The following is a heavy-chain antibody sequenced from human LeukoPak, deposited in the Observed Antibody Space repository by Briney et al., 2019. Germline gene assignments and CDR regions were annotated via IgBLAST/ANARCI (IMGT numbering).Heavy chain of an antibody. CDR3: ARGRVAGTGYYFDY. CDR2: IYSGGST. D-gene: IGHD6-19*01. Sequence: GGSLRLSCAASGFTVSSNYMSWVRQAPGKGLEWVSIIYSGGSTYYADSVKGRFTISRDNSKNTLYLQMNSLRAEDTAVYYCARGRVAGTGYYFDYWGQGTLVTVSS. V-gene: IGHV3-66*01. J-gene: IGHJ4*02. CDR1: GFTVSSNY.